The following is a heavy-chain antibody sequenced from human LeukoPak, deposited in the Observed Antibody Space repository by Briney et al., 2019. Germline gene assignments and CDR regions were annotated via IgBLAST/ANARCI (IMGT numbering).Heavy chain of an antibody. CDR1: GGSISSGTYH. Sequence: PSETLSLTCTVSGGSISSGTYHWGRIRQPPGKGLEWIGIIHYSGSTHYNPSLKSRIYITVDTSKNQFSLKLNSVTAADTAVYYCARHSGLGVVSPYFDYWGQGTLVTVSS. V-gene: IGHV4-39*01. D-gene: IGHD2-21*01. CDR2: IHYSGST. J-gene: IGHJ4*02. CDR3: ARHSGLGVVSPYFDY.